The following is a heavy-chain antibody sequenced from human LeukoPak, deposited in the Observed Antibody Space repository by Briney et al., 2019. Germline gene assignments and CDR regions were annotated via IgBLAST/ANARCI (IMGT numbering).Heavy chain of an antibody. J-gene: IGHJ4*02. CDR3: ARGGPGIAARPQPFDY. V-gene: IGHV1-8*03. D-gene: IGHD6-6*01. CDR2: MNPNSGNT. Sequence: ASVKVSCKASGYTFTSYDINWVRQATGQGLEWMGWMNPNSGNTGYAQKFQGRVTITRNTSISTAYMELSSLRSEDTAVYYCARGGPGIAARPQPFDYWGQGTLVTVSS. CDR1: GYTFTSYD.